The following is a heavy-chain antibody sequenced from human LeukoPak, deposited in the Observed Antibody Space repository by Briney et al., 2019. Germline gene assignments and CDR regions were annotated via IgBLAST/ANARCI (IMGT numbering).Heavy chain of an antibody. J-gene: IGHJ5*02. V-gene: IGHV3-11*01. CDR2: ISSSGSTI. CDR1: GFTFSDYY. CDR3: AREDSYGYAGWFDP. Sequence: GGSLRLSCAASGFTFSDYYMSWIRQAPGKGLEWVSYISSSGSTIYYADSVKGRFTISRDNAKNSLYLQMNSLRAEATAVYYCAREDSYGYAGWFDPWGQGTLVTVSS. D-gene: IGHD5-18*01.